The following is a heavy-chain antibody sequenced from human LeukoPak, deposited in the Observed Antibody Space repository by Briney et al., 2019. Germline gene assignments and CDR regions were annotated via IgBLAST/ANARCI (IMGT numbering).Heavy chain of an antibody. J-gene: IGHJ4*02. Sequence: GGSLRLSCAASGFTFSSYAMSWVRQAPGKGLEWVSTITTSDGNTYYADSVKGRLTVSRDNSKNTLFLQMNSLRAEDTAVYYCAKDGGLWVSAHWGDSWGRGTLVTVSS. CDR3: AKDGGLWVSAHWGDS. CDR1: GFTFSSYA. V-gene: IGHV3-23*01. CDR2: ITTSDGNT. D-gene: IGHD7-27*01.